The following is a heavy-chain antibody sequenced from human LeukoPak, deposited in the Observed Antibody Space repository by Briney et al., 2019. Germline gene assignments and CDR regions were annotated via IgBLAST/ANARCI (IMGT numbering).Heavy chain of an antibody. V-gene: IGHV3-23*01. CDR1: GFTFSSYA. J-gene: IGHJ4*02. CDR2: ISGSGGST. D-gene: IGHD2-2*01. CDR3: AKDVRCSSTSCLFDY. Sequence: PGGSLRLSCAASGFTFSSYAMSWVRQAPGKELEWVSAISGSGGSTYYADSAKGRFTISRDNSKNTLYLQMNSLRAEDTAVYYCAKDVRCSSTSCLFDYWGQGTLVTVSS.